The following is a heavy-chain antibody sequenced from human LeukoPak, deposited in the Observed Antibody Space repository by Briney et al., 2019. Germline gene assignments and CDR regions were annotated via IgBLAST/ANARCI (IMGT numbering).Heavy chain of an antibody. V-gene: IGHV1-2*02. J-gene: IGHJ3*02. Sequence: ASVKVSCKASGYTFTGYYMHWVRQAPGQGLEWMGWINPNSGGTNYAQKFQGRVTMTRDTSISTAYVELSRLRSDDTAVYYCASWVDTAMVEPGAFDIWGQGTMVTVSS. D-gene: IGHD5-18*01. CDR3: ASWVDTAMVEPGAFDI. CDR1: GYTFTGYY. CDR2: INPNSGGT.